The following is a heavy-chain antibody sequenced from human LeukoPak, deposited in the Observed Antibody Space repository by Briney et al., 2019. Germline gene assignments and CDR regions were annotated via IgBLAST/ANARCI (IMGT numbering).Heavy chain of an antibody. CDR2: IYYSGST. V-gene: IGHV4-39*07. CDR1: GGSISSSSYY. Sequence: SETLSLTCTVSGGSISSSSYYWGWIRQPPGKGLEWIGSIYYSGSTYYNPSLKSRVTISVDTSKNQFSLKLSSVTAADTAVYYCARDLVGAGHCSTANCHAWGQGTLVTVSS. D-gene: IGHD2-2*01. CDR3: ARDLVGAGHCSTANCHA. J-gene: IGHJ5*02.